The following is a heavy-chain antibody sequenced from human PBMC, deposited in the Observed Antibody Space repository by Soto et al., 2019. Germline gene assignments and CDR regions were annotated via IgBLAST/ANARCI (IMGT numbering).Heavy chain of an antibody. J-gene: IGHJ5*02. D-gene: IGHD6-13*01. Sequence: SVKVSCKAXGGTFSSYAISWVRQAPGQGLEWMGGIIPIFGTANYAQKFQGRVTITADESTSTAYMELSSLRSEDTAVYYCATSIAAAADLTYNWFDPWGQGTLVTVSS. CDR2: IIPIFGTA. V-gene: IGHV1-69*13. CDR1: GGTFSSYA. CDR3: ATSIAAAADLTYNWFDP.